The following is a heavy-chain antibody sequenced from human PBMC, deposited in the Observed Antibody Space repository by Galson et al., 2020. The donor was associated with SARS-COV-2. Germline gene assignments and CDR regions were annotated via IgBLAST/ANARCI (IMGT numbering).Heavy chain of an antibody. J-gene: IGHJ4*02. CDR3: ARSTAMFSIGY. V-gene: IGHV4-61*09. CDR2: IYTRGNT. CDR1: GGSISSCIYY. D-gene: IGHD5-18*01. Sequence: SETLSLTCIVSGGSISSCIYYWSWIRQPAGKGLEWLGHIYTRGNTNYNPSLKSRITISLDTSKNQFSLKLTSVTAADTAVYYCARSTAMFSIGYWGQGALVTVSS.